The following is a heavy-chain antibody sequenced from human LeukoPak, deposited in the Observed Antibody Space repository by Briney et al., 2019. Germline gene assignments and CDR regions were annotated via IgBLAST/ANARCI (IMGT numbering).Heavy chain of an antibody. J-gene: IGHJ4*02. D-gene: IGHD5-18*01. CDR1: GYTFSGYY. CDR3: ARGGSSGYSYGYN. Sequence: ASVKVSCKASGYTFSGYYIHWVRQAPGQGLEWLGWINPNSGGTKYAQKFQGRVTMTRDTSISTAHMELNRLTSEDTAVYYCARGGSSGYSYGYNWGQGTLVTVSS. CDR2: INPNSGGT. V-gene: IGHV1-2*02.